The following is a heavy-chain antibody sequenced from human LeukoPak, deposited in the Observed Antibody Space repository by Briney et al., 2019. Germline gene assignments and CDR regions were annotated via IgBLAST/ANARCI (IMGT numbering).Heavy chain of an antibody. J-gene: IGHJ4*02. CDR2: IIPIFGTA. Sequence: SVKVSCKASGGTFSSYAISWVRQAPGQGLEWMGGIIPIFGTANYAQNFQGRVTITADGYTSTAYLELSSLRSEDTAVYYCARGGIAAAGRTSAVDYWGQGTLVTVSS. CDR3: ARGGIAAAGRTSAVDY. D-gene: IGHD6-13*01. V-gene: IGHV1-69*13. CDR1: GGTFSSYA.